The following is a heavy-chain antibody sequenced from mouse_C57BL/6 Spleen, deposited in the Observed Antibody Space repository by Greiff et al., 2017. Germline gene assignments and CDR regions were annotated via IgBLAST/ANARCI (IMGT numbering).Heavy chain of an antibody. CDR1: GYTFTSYW. D-gene: IGHD2-3*01. CDR2: INPSNGGT. J-gene: IGHJ3*01. V-gene: IGHV1-53*01. Sequence: VQLQQSGTELVKPGASVKLSCKASGYTFTSYWMHWVKQRPGQGLEWIGNINPSNGGTNYNEKFKSKATLTVDKSSSTAYMQLSSLTSEDSAVYYCARLGGYYDVFADWGQGTLVTVSA. CDR3: ARLGGYYDVFAD.